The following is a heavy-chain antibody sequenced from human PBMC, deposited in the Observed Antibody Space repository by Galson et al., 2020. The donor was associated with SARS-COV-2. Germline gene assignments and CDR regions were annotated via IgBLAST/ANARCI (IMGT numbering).Heavy chain of an antibody. J-gene: IGHJ6*02. CDR1: GGTFSSYA. D-gene: IGHD3-10*01. Sequence: SVKVSCKASGGTFSSYAISWVRQAPGQGLEWMGGIIPIFGTANYAQKFQGRVTITADESTSTAYMELSSLRSEDTAVYYCARDRGYYGSGSYYNYYYGIDVWGQGTTVTVSS. CDR2: IIPIFGTA. V-gene: IGHV1-69*13. CDR3: ARDRGYYGSGSYYNYYYGIDV.